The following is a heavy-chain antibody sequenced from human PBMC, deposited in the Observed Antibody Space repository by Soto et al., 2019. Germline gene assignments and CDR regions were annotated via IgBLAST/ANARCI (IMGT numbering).Heavy chain of an antibody. J-gene: IGHJ4*02. CDR1: GGSMSSYY. Sequence: PSETLALTCTVSGGSMSSYYGSWIRQPPGKGLEWIGYIYYSGSTNYNPSLKSRVTISVDTSKNQFSLKLSSVTAADTAVYYCARDLRGYDYWGQGTLVTVSS. V-gene: IGHV4-59*01. D-gene: IGHD3-22*01. CDR2: IYYSGST. CDR3: ARDLRGYDY.